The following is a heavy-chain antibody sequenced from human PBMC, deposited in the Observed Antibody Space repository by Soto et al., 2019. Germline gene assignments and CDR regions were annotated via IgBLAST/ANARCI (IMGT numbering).Heavy chain of an antibody. CDR2: ISYDGSNK. V-gene: IGHV3-30*18. CDR1: GFTFSSYG. Sequence: QVQLVESGGGVVQPGRSLRLSCAASGFTFSSYGMHWVRQAPGKGLEWVAVISYDGSNKYYADSVKGRFTISRDNSKNMLYLQMNSLRAEDTAVYYCAKAPAAMPDYWGQGTLVTVSS. D-gene: IGHD2-2*01. J-gene: IGHJ4*02. CDR3: AKAPAAMPDY.